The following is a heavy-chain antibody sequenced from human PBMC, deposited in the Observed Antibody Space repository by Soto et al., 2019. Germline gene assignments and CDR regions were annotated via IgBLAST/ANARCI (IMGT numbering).Heavy chain of an antibody. J-gene: IGHJ5*02. V-gene: IGHV4-30-2*01. CDR1: GGSISSGGYS. CDR2: IYHSGST. CDR3: ARVGYCSGGRCYQPFDP. D-gene: IGHD2-15*01. Sequence: QLQLQESGSGLVKPSQTLSLTCAVSGGSISSGGYSWSWIRQPPGKGLEWIGYIYHSGSTYYNPSLMRRVTISVDRSKNQFSLKLSSVTAADTAFYYCARVGYCSGGRCYQPFDPWGQGTLVTVSS.